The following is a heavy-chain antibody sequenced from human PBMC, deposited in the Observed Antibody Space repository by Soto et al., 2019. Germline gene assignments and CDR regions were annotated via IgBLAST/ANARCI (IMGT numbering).Heavy chain of an antibody. CDR2: IIPIFGTA. D-gene: IGHD5-12*01. CDR3: ASASEYSGYDYVGWFDP. J-gene: IGHJ5*02. V-gene: IGHV1-69*13. CDR1: GGTFSSYA. Sequence: ASVKVSCKASGGTFSSYAISWVRQAPGQGLEWMGGIIPIFGTANYAQKFQGRVTITADESTSTAYMELSSLRSEDTAVYYCASASEYSGYDYVGWFDPWGQGTLVTVSS.